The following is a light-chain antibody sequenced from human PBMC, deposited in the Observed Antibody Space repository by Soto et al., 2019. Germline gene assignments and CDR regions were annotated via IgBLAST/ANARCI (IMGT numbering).Light chain of an antibody. J-gene: IGKJ4*01. CDR2: GAS. CDR3: QQYGSSPA. V-gene: IGKV3-20*01. CDR1: QSVSSSY. Sequence: EIVLTQSPGTLSLSPGERATLSCRASQSVSSSYLAWYHQKPGQAPRLLIYGASSRATGIPDRSSGSGSGTDLTVTSRSLEPEDFAVYYCQQYGSSPAFGGATQMEIK.